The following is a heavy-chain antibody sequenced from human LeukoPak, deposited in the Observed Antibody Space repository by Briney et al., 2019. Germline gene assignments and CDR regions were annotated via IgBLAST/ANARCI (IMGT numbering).Heavy chain of an antibody. Sequence: GGSLRLSCAASGFTFISYSINWVRQAPGKGLEWVSSMSRGSSYIYYADSVKGRFTISRDTAKNSLYLQMNSLRAEDTAVYYCARRNYGGNSAFDYWGQGTLVTVSS. J-gene: IGHJ4*02. CDR2: MSRGSSYI. CDR3: ARRNYGGNSAFDY. D-gene: IGHD4-23*01. V-gene: IGHV3-21*01. CDR1: GFTFISYS.